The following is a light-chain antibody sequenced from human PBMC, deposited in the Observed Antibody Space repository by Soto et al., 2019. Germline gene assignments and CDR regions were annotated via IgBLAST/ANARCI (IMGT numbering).Light chain of an antibody. CDR3: QHAKSFHPT. CDR2: AAS. V-gene: IGKV1-12*01. Sequence: DIQMTQSPSSVSASVGDRVTITCRASQDLSSSLAWYQQKPRKAPKLLIYAASILQSGVSSRFSGSGSGTDFTLTISNLQPEDFATYYCQHAKSFHPTFGPGTRVDIK. J-gene: IGKJ3*01. CDR1: QDLSSS.